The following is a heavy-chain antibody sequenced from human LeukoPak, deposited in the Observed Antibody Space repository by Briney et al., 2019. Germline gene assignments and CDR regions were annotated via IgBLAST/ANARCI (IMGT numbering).Heavy chain of an antibody. CDR2: IYFSGST. Sequence: KSGGSLRLSCAASGFTFSSYAMSWIRQPPGKGLEWIGYIYFSGSTSYNPSLKSRVTISVDRSKNQFSLKLSSVAAADTAVYYCARSYDTNFDYWGQGTLVTVSS. D-gene: IGHD3-3*01. CDR1: GFTFSSYA. J-gene: IGHJ4*02. CDR3: ARSYDTNFDY. V-gene: IGHV4-59*01.